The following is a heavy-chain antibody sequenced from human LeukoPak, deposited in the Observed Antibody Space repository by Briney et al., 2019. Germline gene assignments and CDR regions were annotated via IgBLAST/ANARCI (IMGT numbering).Heavy chain of an antibody. CDR1: GDSISSYY. CDR2: LYSSENT. Sequence: PSETLSLTCSVSGDSISSYYWNWIRQPAGKGLEWIGRLYSSENTNYNPSLKSRVTISLDTSKNQFSLKLRSVTTADTAVYYCARGRYQLDYWGQGTLVTVSS. D-gene: IGHD2-2*01. CDR3: ARGRYQLDY. V-gene: IGHV4-4*07. J-gene: IGHJ4*02.